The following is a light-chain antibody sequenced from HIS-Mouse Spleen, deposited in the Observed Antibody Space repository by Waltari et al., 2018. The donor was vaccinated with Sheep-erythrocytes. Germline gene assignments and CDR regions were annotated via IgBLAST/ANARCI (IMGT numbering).Light chain of an antibody. J-gene: IGLJ2*01. V-gene: IGLV1-40*01. CDR1: SSNIGAGYD. Sequence: QSVLTQPPSVSGAPGQRVTISCTGSSSNIGAGYDVHWYQQLPGTAPKLLIYGNIHGPSGVPDRFSGSKSGTSASLAITGLQAEDEADYYCQSYDSSLSAVVFGGGTKLTVL. CDR2: GNI. CDR3: QSYDSSLSAVV.